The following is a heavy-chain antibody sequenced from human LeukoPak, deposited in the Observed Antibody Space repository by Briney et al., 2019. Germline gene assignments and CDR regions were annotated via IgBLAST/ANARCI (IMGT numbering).Heavy chain of an antibody. CDR2: INPNSGGT. Sequence: ASVKVSCKASGYTFSGYYVHWVRQAPGQGLEWMGWINPNSGGTNYAQKFQGRVTMTRDTSISTAYMELRRLGSDDTAVYYCARDLVVVTAVSCAFDIWGQGTMVTVSS. V-gene: IGHV1-2*02. J-gene: IGHJ3*02. CDR3: ARDLVVVTAVSCAFDI. CDR1: GYTFSGYY. D-gene: IGHD2-21*02.